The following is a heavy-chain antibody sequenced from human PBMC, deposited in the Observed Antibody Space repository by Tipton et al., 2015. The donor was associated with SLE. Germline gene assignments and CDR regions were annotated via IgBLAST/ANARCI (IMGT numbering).Heavy chain of an antibody. Sequence: SLRLSCAASGFTVSNSYMTWVRQAPGKGLEWVSVIYNSGSTYYGDSVKGRFTISRDNSKNTLYLQMNSLRAEDTAVYYCAKGSAAGRPYYFDYWGQGTLVTVSS. CDR3: AKGSAAGRPYYFDY. V-gene: IGHV3-66*02. CDR1: GFTVSNSY. CDR2: IYNSGST. J-gene: IGHJ4*02. D-gene: IGHD6-6*01.